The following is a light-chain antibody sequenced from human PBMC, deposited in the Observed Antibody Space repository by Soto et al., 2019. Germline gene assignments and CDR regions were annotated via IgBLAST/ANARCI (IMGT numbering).Light chain of an antibody. CDR1: SSNIGTNS. J-gene: IGLJ1*01. V-gene: IGLV1-44*01. CDR3: AAWDASLSAPNFV. CDR2: KNN. Sequence: QSVLAQPPSASATPGQRVTISCSGSSSNIGTNSVSWYRQLPGTAPKLLIYKNNERPSGVPDRFSGSKSGTSASLAISGLQSEDEADYFCAAWDASLSAPNFVFGTGTKLTVL.